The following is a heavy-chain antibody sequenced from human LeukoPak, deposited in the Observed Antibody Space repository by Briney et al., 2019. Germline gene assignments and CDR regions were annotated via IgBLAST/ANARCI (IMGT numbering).Heavy chain of an antibody. CDR3: ARGRGKAYCGGDCYPDY. Sequence: ASVKVSCKASGYTFTSYDINWVRQATGQGLEWIGWMNPNSGNTGYAQKFQGRVTMTRNTSISTAYMELSSLRSEDTAVYYCARGRGKAYCGGDCYPDYWGQGTLVTVSS. CDR1: GYTFTSYD. CDR2: MNPNSGNT. D-gene: IGHD2-21*02. V-gene: IGHV1-8*01. J-gene: IGHJ4*02.